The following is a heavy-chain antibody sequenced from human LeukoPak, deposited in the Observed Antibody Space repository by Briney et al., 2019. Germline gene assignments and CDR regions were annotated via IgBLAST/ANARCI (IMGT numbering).Heavy chain of an antibody. V-gene: IGHV1-46*01. Sequence: GASVKVSCKASGYTFTSYYMHWVRQAPGQGLEWMGIINPSGGSTSYAQKFQGRVTMTRDTSTSTVYMELSSLRSEDTAVYYCARSGGEGWLHQSHYYYGMDVWGQGTTVTVSS. CDR2: INPSGGST. CDR1: GYTFTSYY. CDR3: ARSGGEGWLHQSHYYYGMDV. D-gene: IGHD5-24*01. J-gene: IGHJ6*02.